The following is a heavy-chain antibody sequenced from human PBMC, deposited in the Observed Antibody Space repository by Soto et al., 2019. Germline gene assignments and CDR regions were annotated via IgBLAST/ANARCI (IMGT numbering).Heavy chain of an antibody. CDR3: ARALKVGRDAFDI. CDR1: GFTFSSYW. CDR2: IKQDGSEK. Sequence: GGSLRLSCAASGFTFSSYWMSGVRQAQGKGLEWVANIKQDGSEKYYVDSVKGRFTISRDNAKNSLYLQMNSLRAEDTAVYYCARALKVGRDAFDIWGQGTMVTVSS. V-gene: IGHV3-7*03. D-gene: IGHD1-26*01. J-gene: IGHJ3*02.